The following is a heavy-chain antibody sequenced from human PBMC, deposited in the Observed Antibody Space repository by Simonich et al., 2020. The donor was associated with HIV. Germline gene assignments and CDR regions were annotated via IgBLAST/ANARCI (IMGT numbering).Heavy chain of an antibody. CDR1: GGSFSGYY. CDR2: INHSGST. CDR3: ATAAASHSGSYGGYYYYGMDV. D-gene: IGHD1-26*01. Sequence: QVQLQQWGAGLLKPSETLSLTCAVYGGSFSGYYWSWIRQPPGRGLGWIGEINHSGSTNETPSLKSRVTRSVDKSKNQFSLKVNSVTAADTAVYYCATAAASHSGSYGGYYYYGMDVWGQGTTVTVSS. J-gene: IGHJ6*02. V-gene: IGHV4-34*01.